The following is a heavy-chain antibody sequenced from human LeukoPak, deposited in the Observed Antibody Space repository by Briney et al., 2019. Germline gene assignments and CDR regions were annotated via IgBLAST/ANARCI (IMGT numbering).Heavy chain of an antibody. CDR3: ARSYDSRGYFFYFDF. CDR2: TSISGQTT. Sequence: GGSLRLSCAASGFAFRNYEMNWVRQAPGKGLEWIAYTSISGQTTYYAASVKGRFTISRDKAKNSVDLQMISLRPEDTAVYYCARSYDSRGYFFYFDFWGQGTLVTVAS. D-gene: IGHD3-22*01. V-gene: IGHV3-48*03. J-gene: IGHJ4*02. CDR1: GFAFRNYE.